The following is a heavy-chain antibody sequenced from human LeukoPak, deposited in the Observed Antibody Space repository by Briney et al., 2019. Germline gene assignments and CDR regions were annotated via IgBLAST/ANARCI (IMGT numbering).Heavy chain of an antibody. CDR2: MNPNSGNT. J-gene: IGHJ4*02. CDR3: AREPRIAVAGSGFDY. V-gene: IGHV1-8*03. Sequence: ASVKVSCKASGYTFTSYDINWVRQATGQGLEWMGWMNPNSGNTGYAQKFQGRVTITRNTSISTAYMELSRLRSDDTAVYYCAREPRIAVAGSGFDYWGQGTLVTVSS. D-gene: IGHD6-19*01. CDR1: GYTFTSYD.